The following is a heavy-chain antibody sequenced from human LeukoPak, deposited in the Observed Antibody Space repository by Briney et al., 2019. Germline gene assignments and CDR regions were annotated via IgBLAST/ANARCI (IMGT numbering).Heavy chain of an antibody. CDR1: GFTFSSYA. J-gene: IGHJ4*02. Sequence: PGGSLILSCAASGFTFSSYAMHWVRQAPGKGLEWVAVISYDGSNKYYADSVKGRFTISRDNSKNTLYLQMNSLRAEDTAVYYCARDHSSSWSAFDYWGQGTLVTVSS. V-gene: IGHV3-30-3*01. CDR3: ARDHSSSWSAFDY. D-gene: IGHD6-13*01. CDR2: ISYDGSNK.